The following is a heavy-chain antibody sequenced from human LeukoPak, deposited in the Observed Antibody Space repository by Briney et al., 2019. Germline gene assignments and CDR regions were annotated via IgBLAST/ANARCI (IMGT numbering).Heavy chain of an antibody. V-gene: IGHV3-30*02. D-gene: IGHD3-3*01. Sequence: GGSLRLSCAASGFTFSSYGMHWVRQAPGKGLEWVAFVRYDGSNKYYADSVKGRFTISRDNSKNTLYLQMNSLRAEDTAVYYCAKDQNRYYDFWSGYRKDTWGQGTLVTVSS. J-gene: IGHJ5*02. CDR1: GFTFSSYG. CDR2: VRYDGSNK. CDR3: AKDQNRYYDFWSGYRKDT.